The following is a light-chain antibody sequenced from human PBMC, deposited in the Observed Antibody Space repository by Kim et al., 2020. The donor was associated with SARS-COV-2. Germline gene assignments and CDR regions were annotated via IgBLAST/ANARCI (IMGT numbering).Light chain of an antibody. CDR2: RNN. J-gene: IGLJ1*01. CDR1: SSNIGTNY. CDR3: AAWDDSLSGYV. Sequence: ELTQPPSASGTPGQRVTMSCSGSSSNIGTNYVYWYQQLPGTAPKLLIYRNNQRPSGVPDRFSGSESGTSASLAISGLRSEDEADYYCAAWDDSLSGYVFGTGTKVTVL. V-gene: IGLV1-47*01.